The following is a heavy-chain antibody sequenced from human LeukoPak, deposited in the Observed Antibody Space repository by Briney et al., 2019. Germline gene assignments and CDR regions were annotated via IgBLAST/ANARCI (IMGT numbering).Heavy chain of an antibody. CDR1: GSTFTGYY. J-gene: IGHJ4*02. CDR3: ARAKYRYYDSNGYRRGALDY. Sequence: ASVTVSCKASGSTFTGYYMHWVRQAPGQGLEWMGWINPNSGGTNYAHKVQGRVTMTRDTSISTAYMELSMLRSDDTAVYYCARAKYRYYDSNGYRRGALDYWGQGTLVTVSS. CDR2: INPNSGGT. D-gene: IGHD3-22*01. V-gene: IGHV1-2*07.